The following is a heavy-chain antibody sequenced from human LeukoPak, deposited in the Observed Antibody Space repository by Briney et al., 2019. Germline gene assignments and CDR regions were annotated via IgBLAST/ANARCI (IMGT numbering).Heavy chain of an antibody. V-gene: IGHV1-69*04. CDR2: IIPILGIA. CDR1: GYTFTGYY. CDR3: ARGPSLDYGGNAPPDY. D-gene: IGHD4-17*01. Sequence: GASVKVSCKASGYTFTGYYMHWVRQAPGQGLEWMGRIIPILGIANYAQKFQGRVTITADKSTSTAYMELSSLRSEDTAVYYCARGPSLDYGGNAPPDYWGQGTLVTVSS. J-gene: IGHJ4*02.